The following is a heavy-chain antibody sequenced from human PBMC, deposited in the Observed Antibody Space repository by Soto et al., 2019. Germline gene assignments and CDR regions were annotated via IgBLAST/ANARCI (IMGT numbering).Heavy chain of an antibody. Sequence: SETLSLTCSVSGDSISNNKWWSWVRQPPGKGLEWIGEMHHSGSIHYNASLKSRATLSVDTSKNQFSLQLNSVTPDGTAVYYCVRLIGNSWLDSWGQGTLVTVSS. V-gene: IGHV4-4*02. CDR2: MHHSGSI. J-gene: IGHJ5*01. CDR1: GDSISNNKW. CDR3: VRLIGNSWLDS. D-gene: IGHD2-8*01.